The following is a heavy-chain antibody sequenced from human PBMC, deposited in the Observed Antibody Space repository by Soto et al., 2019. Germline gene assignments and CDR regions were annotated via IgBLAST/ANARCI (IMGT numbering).Heavy chain of an antibody. CDR3: TGEVASGY. J-gene: IGHJ4*02. CDR2: ISRDGGTK. CDR1: GFTVSTSG. Sequence: QVQLVESGGGVVQPGRSLRLSCAVSGFTVSTSGMHWVRQAPGKGLEWVAVISRDGGTKFYADSVKGRFTISRDNSRNTLFLEMNSLRGDDMAVYYCTGEVASGYWGQGTLATVSS. D-gene: IGHD2-8*02. V-gene: IGHV3-30*03.